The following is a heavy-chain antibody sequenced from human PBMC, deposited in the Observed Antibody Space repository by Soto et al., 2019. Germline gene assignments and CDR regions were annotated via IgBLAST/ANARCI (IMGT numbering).Heavy chain of an antibody. V-gene: IGHV3-30*18. CDR2: VSHDGRNT. D-gene: IGHD6-19*01. CDR3: AKGGRQWLVTSDFNY. Sequence: PGGSLRLSCAASGFTFSDYAMHWVRQDPGKGLEWVAVVSHDGRNTHYADSVKGRFTISRDSSKNTVSLEMTSLRTEDTAVYYCAKGGRQWLVTSDFNYWGQGALVTVSS. J-gene: IGHJ4*02. CDR1: GFTFSDYA.